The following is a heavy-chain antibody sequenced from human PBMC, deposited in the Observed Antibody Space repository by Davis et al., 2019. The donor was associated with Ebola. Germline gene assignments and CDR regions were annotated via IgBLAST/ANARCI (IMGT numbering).Heavy chain of an antibody. J-gene: IGHJ4*02. V-gene: IGHV4-59*02. Sequence: PGGSLRLSCTVSGDSVSSYYCSWIRQPPGKGLEWIGNIYYTGGATYNPSLKSRVTISVDTSTKQFSLKLDSVTAADTAVYYCAKNTTSWGFDSWGQGTLVTVSS. CDR2: IYYTGGA. CDR3: AKNTTSWGFDS. D-gene: IGHD2/OR15-2a*01. CDR1: GDSVSSYY.